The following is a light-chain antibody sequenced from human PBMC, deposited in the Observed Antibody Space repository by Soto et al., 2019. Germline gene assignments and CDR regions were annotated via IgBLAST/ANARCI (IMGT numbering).Light chain of an antibody. CDR1: SGDVGAYKY. CDR3: SSYAGSDIWV. J-gene: IGLJ1*01. CDR2: EVS. Sequence: QSALTQPPSASGSPGQSVTISCTGTSGDVGAYKYVAWYQHHPGKAPKVMIYEVSKRPSGVPDRFSGSKSGNTATLTVSGLQAEDEADYYCSSYAGSDIWVFGTGTKLTVL. V-gene: IGLV2-8*01.